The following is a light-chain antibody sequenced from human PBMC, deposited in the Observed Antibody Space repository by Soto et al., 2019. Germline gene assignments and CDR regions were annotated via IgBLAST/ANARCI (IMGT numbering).Light chain of an antibody. CDR1: QGISSW. J-gene: IGKJ5*01. CDR3: QQANSFPNT. Sequence: DIQMTQSPSSVSASVGDRVTITCRASQGISSWLAWYQHKPGKAPKLLIYAASSSQSGVPSRFSGSGSGTDFTITISSLQPEDVATYYCQQANSFPNTFGQGTRLEIK. CDR2: AAS. V-gene: IGKV1-12*01.